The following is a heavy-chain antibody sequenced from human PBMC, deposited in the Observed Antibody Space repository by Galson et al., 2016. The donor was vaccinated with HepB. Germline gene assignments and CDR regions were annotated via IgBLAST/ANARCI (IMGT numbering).Heavy chain of an antibody. D-gene: IGHD3-10*01. CDR1: GFSLSTTGVG. CDR3: AYLSYGDAFHI. Sequence: PALVKPTQTLTLTCTFSGFSLSTTGVGVGWVRQPPGKALEWLALIYWDDDKRYSPSLKSRLTITKDTSKNQVVLTMTNMDPVDTATYYCAYLSYGDAFHIWGQGTMVTVPS. CDR2: IYWDDDK. V-gene: IGHV2-5*02. J-gene: IGHJ3*02.